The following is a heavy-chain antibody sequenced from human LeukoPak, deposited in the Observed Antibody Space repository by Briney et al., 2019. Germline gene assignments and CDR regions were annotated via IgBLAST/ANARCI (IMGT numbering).Heavy chain of an antibody. D-gene: IGHD3-10*01. J-gene: IGHJ5*02. CDR3: ARDRYYYGSGSYLDP. CDR2: ISAYNGNT. CDR1: GYPFVDYW. Sequence: QISWQGSGYPFVDYWIGWVRQAPGQGLEWMGWISAYNGNTNYAQKLQGGVTMTTDTSTSTAYMELRSLRSDDTAVYYCARDRYYYGSGSYLDPWGQGTLITVSS. V-gene: IGHV1-18*04.